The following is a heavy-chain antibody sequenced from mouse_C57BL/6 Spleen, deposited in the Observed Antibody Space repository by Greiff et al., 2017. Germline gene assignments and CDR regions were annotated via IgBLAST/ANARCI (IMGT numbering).Heavy chain of an antibody. V-gene: IGHV2-2*01. Sequence: VKLVESGPGLVQPSQSLSITCTVSGFSLTSYGVHWVRQAPGKGLEWLGVIWSGGSTDYNAAFISRLSISKNNTKSQVFFKMNSLQADDTAIYYCTRNYSTVGLMDYWGQGTSVTVSS. CDR3: TRNYSTVGLMDY. CDR2: IWSGGST. J-gene: IGHJ4*01. D-gene: IGHD1-1*01. CDR1: GFSLTSYG.